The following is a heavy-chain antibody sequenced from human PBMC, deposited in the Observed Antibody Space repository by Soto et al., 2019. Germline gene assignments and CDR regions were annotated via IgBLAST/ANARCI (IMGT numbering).Heavy chain of an antibody. Sequence: PEASLRPSYQPSGFPFSTFRLHWVSQASGKWLEWVSVISYDGSNKYYADSVKGRFTISRDNSKNTLYLQMNSLRSEDTAGYYCAKDMVVYDFWSGQYNNWFGP. CDR1: GFPFSTFR. CDR3: AKDMVVYDFWSGQYNNWFGP. D-gene: IGHD3-3*01. J-gene: IGHJ5*02. V-gene: IGHV3-30*18. CDR2: ISYDGSNK.